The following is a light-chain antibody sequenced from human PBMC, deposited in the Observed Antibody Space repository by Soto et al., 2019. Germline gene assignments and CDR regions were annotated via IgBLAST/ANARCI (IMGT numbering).Light chain of an antibody. CDR3: QQYGSSPRT. J-gene: IGKJ1*01. CDR1: QSVSSSY. CDR2: GAS. V-gene: IGKV3-20*01. Sequence: EIVLTQSPGTLSVSPGERATLSCRASQSVSSSYLAWYQQKPGQAPRLLIYGASSRATGIPDRFSGSGSGTNLHLPISRLEPEDFAVYYCQQYGSSPRTFGQGTKVDIK.